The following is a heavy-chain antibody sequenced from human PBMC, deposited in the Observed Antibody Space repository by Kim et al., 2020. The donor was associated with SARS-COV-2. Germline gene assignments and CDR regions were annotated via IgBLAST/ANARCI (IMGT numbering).Heavy chain of an antibody. V-gene: IGHV3-23*05. D-gene: IGHD5-12*01. J-gene: IGHJ4*02. CDR3: ARATMIILTAGFSN. Sequence: YADSVKGRFSISRDDSSNVLYLQMNSLRPEDTGNYYCARATMIILTAGFSNWGRGTRVTVSS.